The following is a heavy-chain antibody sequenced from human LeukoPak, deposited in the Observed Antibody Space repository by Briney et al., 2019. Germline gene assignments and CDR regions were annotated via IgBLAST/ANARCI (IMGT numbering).Heavy chain of an antibody. Sequence: SRTLSLTCAISGDSVSSNSAAWNWIRQSPSRGLEWLGRTYYRSKWYNDYAVSVKSRITINPDTSKNQFSLQLNSVTPEDTAVYYCARDRSGYCGGDCYSHYYGMDVWGQGTTVTVSS. V-gene: IGHV6-1*01. CDR1: GDSVSSNSAA. CDR3: ARDRSGYCGGDCYSHYYGMDV. CDR2: TYYRSKWYN. D-gene: IGHD2-21*02. J-gene: IGHJ6*02.